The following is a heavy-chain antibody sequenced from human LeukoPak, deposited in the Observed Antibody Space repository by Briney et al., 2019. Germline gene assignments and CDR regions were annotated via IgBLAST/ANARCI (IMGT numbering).Heavy chain of an antibody. Sequence: PSETPSLTCTVSGGSINNYYWTWIRQPPGKGLEWLGYIYYGGNTNYNPSLKSRVTISVDTSKNQFSLKLSSVTAADTAVYYCARIGEHQLKDWGQGTLVTVSS. CDR1: GGSINNYY. J-gene: IGHJ4*02. V-gene: IGHV4-59*01. CDR2: IYYGGNT. CDR3: ARIGEHQLKD. D-gene: IGHD6-13*01.